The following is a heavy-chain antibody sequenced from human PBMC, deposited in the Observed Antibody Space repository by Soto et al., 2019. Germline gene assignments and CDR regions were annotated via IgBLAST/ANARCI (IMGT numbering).Heavy chain of an antibody. J-gene: IGHJ6*02. V-gene: IGHV1-69*13. Sequence: GPSVKVSCKASGDTFTSYAISWVRQAPGQGLDWMGGIIPIFGTANYAQKFQGRVTITADESTSTAYTELSSLTSEDTAVYFCAANWNGGYYYGMNVWGQGTTVTVSS. CDR1: GDTFTSYA. CDR2: IIPIFGTA. D-gene: IGHD1-20*01. CDR3: AANWNGGYYYGMNV.